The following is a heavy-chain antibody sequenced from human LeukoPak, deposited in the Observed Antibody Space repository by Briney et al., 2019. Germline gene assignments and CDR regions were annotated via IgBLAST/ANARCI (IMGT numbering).Heavy chain of an antibody. CDR1: GYTFTGYY. Sequence: GASVKVSCKASGYTFTGYYMHWVRQAPGQGLEWMGWIEPNSGDTNYPEKFQGRVTMTRDTSISTVYMELSRLRSDDTAAYYCARAPPITRGPFDPWGQGTLVTVSS. V-gene: IGHV1-2*02. J-gene: IGHJ5*02. D-gene: IGHD3-10*01. CDR3: ARAPPITRGPFDP. CDR2: IEPNSGDT.